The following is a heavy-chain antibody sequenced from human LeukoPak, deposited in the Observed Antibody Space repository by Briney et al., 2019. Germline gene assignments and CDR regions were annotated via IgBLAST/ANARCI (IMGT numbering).Heavy chain of an antibody. V-gene: IGHV1-18*01. D-gene: IGHD2-2*01. Sequence: ASVKVSCKASGYTFTSYGISWVRQAPGQGLEWMGWISAYNGNTNYAQKLQGRVTMTTDTSTSTAYMELRSLRSDDTAVYYCARDADCSSTSCYFGYWGQGTLVTVSS. CDR1: GYTFTSYG. CDR2: ISAYNGNT. CDR3: ARDADCSSTSCYFGY. J-gene: IGHJ4*02.